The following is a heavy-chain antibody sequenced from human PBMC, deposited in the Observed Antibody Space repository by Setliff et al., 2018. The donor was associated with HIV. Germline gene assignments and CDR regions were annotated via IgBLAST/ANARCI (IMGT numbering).Heavy chain of an antibody. CDR3: AGGESTHDY. D-gene: IGHD3-10*01. J-gene: IGHJ4*02. CDR2: INAGNANT. Sequence: ASVKVSCKVSGYTFTSYAMHWVRQAPGQRLEWMGWINAGNANTKYSQTFQGRVTITRYTSASTAYMELSSLGSEDTAVYYCAGGESTHDYWGQGTLVTVSS. V-gene: IGHV1-3*01. CDR1: GYTFTSYA.